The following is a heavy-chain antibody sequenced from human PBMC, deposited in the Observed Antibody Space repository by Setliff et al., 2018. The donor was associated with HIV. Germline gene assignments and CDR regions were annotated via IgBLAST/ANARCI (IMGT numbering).Heavy chain of an antibody. J-gene: IGHJ3*02. V-gene: IGHV1-3*01. CDR2: ITGDNDNT. Sequence: ASVKVSCKASGYTFNNYAMHWVRQAPGQRLEWLGWITGDNDNTKYSEKFKGRVTITRDSSASTAYMELSSLTSDDTAVYYCARDSEWGSYIFWTFDIWGQGTMVTVSS. D-gene: IGHD1-26*01. CDR1: GYTFNNYA. CDR3: ARDSEWGSYIFWTFDI.